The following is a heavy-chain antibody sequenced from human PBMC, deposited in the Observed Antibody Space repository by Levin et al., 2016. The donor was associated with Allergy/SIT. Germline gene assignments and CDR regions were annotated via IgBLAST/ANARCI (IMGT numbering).Heavy chain of an antibody. Sequence: WVRQAPGQRLEWVGWINVGFSNTEYSQKFKDRVTINRDTSASTVYMELSSLRSEDAAVYYCARDAVSDYTTNAYFDYWGQGSLVTVSS. CDR3: ARDAVSDYTTNAYFDY. J-gene: IGHJ4*02. V-gene: IGHV1-3*01. D-gene: IGHD4-11*01. CDR2: INVGFSNT.